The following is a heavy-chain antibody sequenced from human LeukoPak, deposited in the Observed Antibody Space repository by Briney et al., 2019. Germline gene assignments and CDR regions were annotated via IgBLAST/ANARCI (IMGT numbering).Heavy chain of an antibody. D-gene: IGHD3-3*01. Sequence: PSQTLSLTCTVSGGSISSGGYYWSWIRQHPGKGLEWIWYIYYSGSTYYNPSLKSRVTISVDTSKNQFSLKLSSVTAADTAVYYCARAHGNDFWSGYPDAFDIWGQGTMVTVSS. CDR3: ARAHGNDFWSGYPDAFDI. J-gene: IGHJ3*02. V-gene: IGHV4-31*03. CDR2: IYYSGST. CDR1: GGSISSGGYY.